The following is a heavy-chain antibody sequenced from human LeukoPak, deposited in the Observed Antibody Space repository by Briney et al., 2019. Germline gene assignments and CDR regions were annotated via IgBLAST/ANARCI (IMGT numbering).Heavy chain of an antibody. CDR1: GYPFTTYY. Sequence: ASVKVSCKASGYPFTTYYMHWVRQAPGQGLEWMGWINPNSGYTKYAQELQGRVTMTSDTSISTAYMELSRLTFDDTAVYYCARDFWSGYYPGDCWGQGTLVTVSS. CDR2: INPNSGYT. J-gene: IGHJ4*02. D-gene: IGHD3-3*01. CDR3: ARDFWSGYYPGDC. V-gene: IGHV1-2*02.